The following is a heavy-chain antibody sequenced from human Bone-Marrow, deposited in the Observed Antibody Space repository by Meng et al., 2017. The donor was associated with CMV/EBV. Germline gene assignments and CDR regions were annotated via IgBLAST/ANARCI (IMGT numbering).Heavy chain of an antibody. J-gene: IGHJ6*02. CDR1: GGSISSYY. D-gene: IGHD3-3*01. Sequence: SETLSLTCTVSGGSISSYYWSWIRQPPGKGLEWIGYIYYSGSTNYNPSLKSRVTISVDTSKNQFSLKLSSVTATDTAVYYCARDFGDFGMDVWGQGTTVTVSS. CDR2: IYYSGST. CDR3: ARDFGDFGMDV. V-gene: IGHV4-59*01.